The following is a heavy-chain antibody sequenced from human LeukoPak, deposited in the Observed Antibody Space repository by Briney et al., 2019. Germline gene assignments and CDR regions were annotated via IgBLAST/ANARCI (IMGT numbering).Heavy chain of an antibody. CDR3: ARTYSGSYFFDY. D-gene: IGHD1-26*01. CDR2: IYYSGST. J-gene: IGHJ4*02. V-gene: IGHV4-39*07. Sequence: SETLSLTCTVSGGSVRDSSFYWGWLRQPPGKGLEWIGSIYYSGSTYYNPSLKSRVTISVDTSKNQFSLKLSSVTAADTAVYYCARTYSGSYFFDYWGQGTLVTVSS. CDR1: GGSVRDSSFY.